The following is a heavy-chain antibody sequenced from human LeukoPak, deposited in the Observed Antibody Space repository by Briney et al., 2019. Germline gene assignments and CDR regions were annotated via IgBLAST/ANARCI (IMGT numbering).Heavy chain of an antibody. CDR1: GGSISRNDYY. J-gene: IGHJ4*02. CDR3: ARGLKIGQRVNSSGRYMNYFDY. D-gene: IGHD6-19*01. V-gene: IGHV4-39*07. Sequence: SETRSLTCRVSGGSISRNDYYWGWIRQPPGKGLEWIGRLDYSGTSYYNPSLQSRVTISVDTSKTQFSLQLNSVTAADTAVYYCARGLKIGQRVNSSGRYMNYFDYWGQGTLVTVSS. CDR2: LDYSGTS.